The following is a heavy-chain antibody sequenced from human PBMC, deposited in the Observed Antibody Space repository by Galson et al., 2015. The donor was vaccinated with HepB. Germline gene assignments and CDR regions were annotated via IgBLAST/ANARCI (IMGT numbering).Heavy chain of an antibody. J-gene: IGHJ4*02. Sequence: SLRLSCAASGFGIYYNAMAWVRQAPGKGLEWVAAIGGSSTRTDYAASVQGRFTISRDTSRNILYQHLNFLRAEDTAVYYCAKDILHWSFDHWGQGTLVIVSS. CDR3: AKDILHWSFDH. CDR2: IGGSSTRT. V-gene: IGHV3-23*01. D-gene: IGHD2-8*02. CDR1: GFGIYYNA.